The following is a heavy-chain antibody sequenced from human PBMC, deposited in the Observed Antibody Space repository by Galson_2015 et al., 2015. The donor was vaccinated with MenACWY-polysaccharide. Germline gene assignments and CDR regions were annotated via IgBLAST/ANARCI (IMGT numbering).Heavy chain of an antibody. CDR1: GLRFSGSG. J-gene: IGHJ3*02. CDR3: AREGSRIVFHAFDI. D-gene: IGHD2-2*01. Sequence: SLRLSCAASGLRFSGSGMHWVRQAPGKGLEWVAVIQYDGSNKVYADSVKGRFTIFRDNSKNTVFLEMNTLGVEDTAVYYCAREGSRIVFHAFDIWGQGTMVTVSS. CDR2: IQYDGSNK. V-gene: IGHV3-33*01.